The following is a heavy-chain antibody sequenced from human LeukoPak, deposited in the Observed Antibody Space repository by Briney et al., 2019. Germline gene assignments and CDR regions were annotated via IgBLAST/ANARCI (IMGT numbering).Heavy chain of an antibody. J-gene: IGHJ6*03. V-gene: IGHV4-59*01. CDR2: IYYSGST. CDR1: GGSISSYY. CDR3: ARDHSVLGTGYYYYMDV. D-gene: IGHD3-16*01. Sequence: SETLSLTCIVSGGSISSYYWSWIRQPPGKGLEWIGYIYYSGSTNYNPSLKSRVTISVDTSKNQFSLKLSSVTAADTAVYYCARDHSVLGTGYYYYMDVWGKGTTVTVSS.